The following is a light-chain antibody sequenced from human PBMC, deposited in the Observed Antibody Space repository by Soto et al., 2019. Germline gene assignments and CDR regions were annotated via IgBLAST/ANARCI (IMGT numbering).Light chain of an antibody. J-gene: IGLJ1*01. CDR1: SNDIGGYNY. CDR3: SSYSSTSTRRL. V-gene: IGLV2-14*03. Sequence: QSVLTQPASVSGSPGQSITIPCTGTSNDIGGYNYVSWYQQVPGKAPKLTIYDVTNRPSGVSFRCSGSKSGNTASLTISGLQAEDEAGYHCSSYSSTSTRRLFGAGTKLTVL. CDR2: DVT.